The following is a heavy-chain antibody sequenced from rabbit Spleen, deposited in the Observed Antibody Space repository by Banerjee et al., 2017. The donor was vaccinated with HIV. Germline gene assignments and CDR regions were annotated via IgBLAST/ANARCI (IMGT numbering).Heavy chain of an antibody. V-gene: IGHV1S45*01. CDR3: ARGSATMTMVITGYYFNL. J-gene: IGHJ4*01. D-gene: IGHD2-1*01. CDR2: IYPGSFDST. CDR1: GFSFSNKAV. Sequence: QEQLVESGGGLVKPEGSLTLSCTASGFSFSNKAVMCWVRQAPGKGLEWIACIYPGSFDSTVYASWAKGRFTISRTSSTTVTLQMTSLTAADTATYFCARGSATMTMVITGYYFNLWGQGTLVTVS.